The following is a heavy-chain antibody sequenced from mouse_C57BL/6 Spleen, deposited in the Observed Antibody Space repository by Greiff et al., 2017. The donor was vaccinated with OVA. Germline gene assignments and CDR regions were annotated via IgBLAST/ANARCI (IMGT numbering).Heavy chain of an antibody. CDR1: GFTFSDYG. CDR2: ISSGSSTI. CDR3: ARGALDY. V-gene: IGHV5-17*01. Sequence: EVMLVASGGGLVKPGGSLKLSCAASGFTFSDYGMHWVRQAPEKGLEWVAYISSGSSTIYYADTVKGRFTISRDNAKNTPLLQMTSRRSEDTAMYYCARGALDYWGQGTTLTVSS. J-gene: IGHJ2*01.